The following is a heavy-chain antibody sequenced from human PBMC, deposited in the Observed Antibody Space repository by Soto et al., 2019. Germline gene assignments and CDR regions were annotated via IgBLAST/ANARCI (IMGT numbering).Heavy chain of an antibody. CDR1: GGSISSDHYY. D-gene: IGHD6-6*01. Sequence: SETLSLTCAVSGGSISSDHYYWGWIRQPPGKGLEWIGTIFYSGSAYYNPSLNSRVTISVDTSKNHFSLKLSSVTAADTAIYYCASLGEYSSPHLPLDYWGQGTLVTVSS. J-gene: IGHJ4*02. CDR3: ASLGEYSSPHLPLDY. CDR2: IFYSGSA. V-gene: IGHV4-39*02.